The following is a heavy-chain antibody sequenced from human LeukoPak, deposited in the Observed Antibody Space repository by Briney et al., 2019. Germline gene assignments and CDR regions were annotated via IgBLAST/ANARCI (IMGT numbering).Heavy chain of an antibody. CDR2: INHSGST. Sequence: SETLSLTCAVYGGSFSGYYWSWIREPPGKGMEWIGEINHSGSTNYNPSLKSRVTISVDTSKNQFSLKLSSVTAADTAVYYCARGQGTTGAFDIWGQGTMVTVSS. J-gene: IGHJ3*02. V-gene: IGHV4-34*01. CDR3: ARGQGTTGAFDI. CDR1: GGSFSGYY. D-gene: IGHD4-17*01.